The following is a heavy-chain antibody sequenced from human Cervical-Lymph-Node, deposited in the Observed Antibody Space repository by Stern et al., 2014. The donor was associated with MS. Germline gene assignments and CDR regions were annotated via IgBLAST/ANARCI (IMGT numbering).Heavy chain of an antibody. J-gene: IGHJ3*02. Sequence: QVQLVQSWAEVKKPGSSVKVSCKASGGSFSAYSFTWVRQAPGQGLEWMGGIIPLFGTPNYAQKFPGSVTITADESTTTAYLELRSLRSEDTAVYYCVWRDCSTTSCYAVGTSDIWGQGTVVTVSS. CDR3: VWRDCSTTSCYAVGTSDI. CDR2: IIPLFGTP. D-gene: IGHD2-2*01. V-gene: IGHV1-69*01. CDR1: GGSFSAYS.